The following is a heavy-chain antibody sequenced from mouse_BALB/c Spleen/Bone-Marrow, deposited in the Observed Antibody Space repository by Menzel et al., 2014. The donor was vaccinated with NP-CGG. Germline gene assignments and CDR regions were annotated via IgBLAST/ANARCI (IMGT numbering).Heavy chain of an antibody. D-gene: IGHD1-1*01. Sequence: EVKLVESGGGLVQPGGSRKLSCAASGFTFSDYGMAWVRQAPGKGPERVAFISNLAYSIYYTDTVTGRFTISRENAKNTMYLEMSSLRSEDTAMYYCARALAYGSSFDYWGQGTTLTVSS. CDR1: GFTFSDYG. V-gene: IGHV5-15*02. CDR3: ARALAYGSSFDY. J-gene: IGHJ2*01. CDR2: ISNLAYSI.